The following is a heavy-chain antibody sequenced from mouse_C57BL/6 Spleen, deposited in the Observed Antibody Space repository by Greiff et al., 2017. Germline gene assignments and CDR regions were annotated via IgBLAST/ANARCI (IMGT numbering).Heavy chain of an antibody. J-gene: IGHJ3*01. CDR2: IDPENGDT. D-gene: IGHD3-2*02. Sequence: VQLQQSGAELVRPGASVKLSCTASGFNIKDDYMHWVKQRPEQGLEWIGWIDPENGDTEYASKFQGKATITADTSSNTAYLQLSSLTSEDTAVYYCTFRQLRLRGFAYWGQGTLVTVSA. CDR1: GFNIKDDY. V-gene: IGHV14-4*01. CDR3: TFRQLRLRGFAY.